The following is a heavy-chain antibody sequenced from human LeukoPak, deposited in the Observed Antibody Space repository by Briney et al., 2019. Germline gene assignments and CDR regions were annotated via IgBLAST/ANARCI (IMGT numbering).Heavy chain of an antibody. D-gene: IGHD2-15*01. J-gene: IGHJ4*02. CDR2: INPKTGDT. CDR3: ARHLLGYCSGGSCYSGVLDY. Sequence: ASVKVSCKASGYTFTGYYMYWVRQAPGQGLEWMGWINPKTGDTKYAQKFQGRVTMTRDTSISTAYLELSRLTSDDTAVYYCARHLLGYCSGGSCYSGVLDYWGQGTLVTVSS. CDR1: GYTFTGYY. V-gene: IGHV1-2*02.